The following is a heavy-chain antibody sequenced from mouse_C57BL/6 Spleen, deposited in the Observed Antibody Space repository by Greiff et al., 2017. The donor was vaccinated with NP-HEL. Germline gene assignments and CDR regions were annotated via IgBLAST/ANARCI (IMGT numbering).Heavy chain of an antibody. CDR2: ISDGGSYT. V-gene: IGHV5-4*01. Sequence: EVKLVESGGGLVKPGGSLKLSCAASGFTFSSYAMSWVRQTPEKRLEWVATISDGGSYTSYPDNVKGRFTISRDNAKNNLYLQMSHLKSEDTAMYYCARDHPFAYWGQGTLVTVSA. J-gene: IGHJ3*01. CDR3: ARDHPFAY. CDR1: GFTFSSYA.